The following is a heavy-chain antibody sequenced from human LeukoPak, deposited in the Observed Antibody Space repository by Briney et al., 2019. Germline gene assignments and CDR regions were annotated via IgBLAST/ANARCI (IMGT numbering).Heavy chain of an antibody. D-gene: IGHD3-22*01. J-gene: IGHJ5*02. CDR2: IKQDGSEK. V-gene: IGHV3-7*01. Sequence: PGGSLRLSCAASGFTFSSYWMSWVRQAPGKGLEWVANIKQDGSEKYYVDSVKGRFTISRDNAKNSLYLQMNSLRAEDTAVDYFARDVTDYYDSSGYDWFDPWGQGTLVTVSS. CDR3: ARDVTDYYDSSGYDWFDP. CDR1: GFTFSSYW.